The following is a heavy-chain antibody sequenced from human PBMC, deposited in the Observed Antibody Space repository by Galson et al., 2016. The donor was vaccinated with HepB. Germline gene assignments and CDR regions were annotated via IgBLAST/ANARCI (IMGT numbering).Heavy chain of an antibody. J-gene: IGHJ3*02. D-gene: IGHD1-26*01. V-gene: IGHV1-58*01. CDR1: GFTFTSSA. CDR3: AADYGWEREYAFDT. Sequence: SVKVSCKASGFTFTSSAVQWVRQARGQRLEWIGWIVFGSGDSSYAQKFHERVTITRDMSTSTAYMELRSLRSEDTAVYYCAADYGWEREYAFDTGGQGTMVTVSS. CDR2: IVFGSGDS.